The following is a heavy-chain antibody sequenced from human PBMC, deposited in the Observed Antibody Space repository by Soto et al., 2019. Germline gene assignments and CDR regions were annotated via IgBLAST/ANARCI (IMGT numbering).Heavy chain of an antibody. CDR2: IKQDGSEE. D-gene: IGHD6-13*01. V-gene: IGHV3-7*01. CDR1: GFTFSSYW. J-gene: IGHJ6*02. Sequence: EVQLVESGGGLVQPGGSLRLSCVDSGFTFSSYWMSWVRQAPVQGLEWVGNIKQDGSEENYVDSLKGRFTISRDNAKNSMYLQMNSLRVEDTAVYYCARIAATGRGWDVWGQGTTVVVSS. CDR3: ARIAATGRGWDV.